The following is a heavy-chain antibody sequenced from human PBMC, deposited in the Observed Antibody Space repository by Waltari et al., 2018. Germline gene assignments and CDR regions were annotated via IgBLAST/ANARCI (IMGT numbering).Heavy chain of an antibody. CDR2: IKPAGREK. CDR3: AGGVRCYGLGGDY. J-gene: IGHJ4*02. V-gene: IGHV3-7*01. Sequence: EVQLVESGGGLVQPGWSLRLSCAASGFAFSSYWLSWVRQAPGKGRAWLAHIKPAGREKSYVDSVKGRFTISRDNAKNSLDVTRNSLRAEGTAVDYGAGGVRCYGLGGDYWGQGTLFTVSS. D-gene: IGHD2-15*01. CDR1: GFAFSSYW.